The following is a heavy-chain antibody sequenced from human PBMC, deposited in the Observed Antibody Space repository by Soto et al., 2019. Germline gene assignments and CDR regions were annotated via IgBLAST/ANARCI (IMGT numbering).Heavy chain of an antibody. J-gene: IGHJ3*02. CDR3: AKVLVGSGSYYRARRVFDAFDI. D-gene: IGHD3-10*01. V-gene: IGHV3-23*01. CDR2: ISGSGGST. CDR1: GFTFSSYA. Sequence: GESLKISCAASGFTFSSYAMSWVRQAPGKGLEWVSAISGSGGSTYYADSVKGRFTISRDNSKNTLYLQMNSLRAEDTAVYYCAKVLVGSGSYYRARRVFDAFDIWGQGTMVTVSS.